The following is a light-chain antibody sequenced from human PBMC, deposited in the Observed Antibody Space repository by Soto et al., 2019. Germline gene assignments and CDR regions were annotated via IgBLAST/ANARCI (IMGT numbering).Light chain of an antibody. CDR1: SSDVGGYND. CDR3: SSYTSSSTLVV. CDR2: EVS. J-gene: IGLJ2*01. Sequence: QSALTQPASVSGSPGQSITISCTGTSSDVGGYNDVSWYQQHPGKAPKLMIYEVSNRPSRVSNRFSGSKSGNTASLTISGLQADDEDDYYCSSYTSSSTLVVFGGGTKVTVL. V-gene: IGLV2-14*01.